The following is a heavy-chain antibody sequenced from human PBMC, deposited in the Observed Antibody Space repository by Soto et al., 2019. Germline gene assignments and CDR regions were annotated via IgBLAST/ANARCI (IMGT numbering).Heavy chain of an antibody. CDR2: IDPSDSYT. Sequence: GESLKISCKGSGYSFTSYWISWVRQMPGKGLEWMGRIDPSDSYTNYSPSFQGHVTISADKSISTAYLQWSSLKASDTAMYYFASPNRIIAVALSYYYYYGREVWGKGTTVTVSS. D-gene: IGHD6-19*01. J-gene: IGHJ6*04. CDR3: ASPNRIIAVALSYYYYYGREV. V-gene: IGHV5-10-1*01. CDR1: GYSFTSYW.